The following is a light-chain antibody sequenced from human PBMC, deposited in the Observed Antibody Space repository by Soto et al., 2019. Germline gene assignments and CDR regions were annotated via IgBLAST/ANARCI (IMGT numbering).Light chain of an antibody. J-gene: IGKJ1*01. CDR1: QSVSSN. V-gene: IGKV3-15*01. Sequence: EIVMTQSPATLSVSPGERATLSGRASQSVSSNLAWYQHKPGPAHRPLIHGASTSATATPAPSSGSGSGTESNLTLSSLQSEDFAVSYCHQHNNWTRWTFGQGAKVDNK. CDR3: HQHNNWTRWT. CDR2: GAS.